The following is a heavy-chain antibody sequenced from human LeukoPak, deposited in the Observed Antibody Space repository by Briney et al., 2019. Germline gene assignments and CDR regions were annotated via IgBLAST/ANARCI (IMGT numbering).Heavy chain of an antibody. CDR1: GFTFSSYA. CDR3: ARGDYRSYWYFDL. V-gene: IGHV3-30*04. CDR2: ISYDGSSK. Sequence: GGSLRLSCAASGFTFSSYAMHWVRQAPGKGLEWVAVISYDGSSKYYADSVKGRLTISRDNSKKTLYLQMNNLRPEDTAVYYCARGDYRSYWYFDLWGRGTLVTVSS. J-gene: IGHJ2*01. D-gene: IGHD4-11*01.